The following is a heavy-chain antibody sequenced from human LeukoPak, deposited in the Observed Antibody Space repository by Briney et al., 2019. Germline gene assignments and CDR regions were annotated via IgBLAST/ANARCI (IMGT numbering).Heavy chain of an antibody. CDR1: GFTFSSYG. Sequence: GGSLRLSCAASGFTFSSYGMSWVRQAPGKGLEWVSAISGSGGSTYYADSVKGRFTISRDNSKNTLDLQMNSLRAEDTALYDCAKVWDYDSSGYDSFDIGGQGTMVTVSS. V-gene: IGHV3-23*01. D-gene: IGHD3-22*01. J-gene: IGHJ3*02. CDR2: ISGSGGST. CDR3: AKVWDYDSSGYDSFDI.